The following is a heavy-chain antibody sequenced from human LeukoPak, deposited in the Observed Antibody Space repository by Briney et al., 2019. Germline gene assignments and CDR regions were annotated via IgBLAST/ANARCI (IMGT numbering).Heavy chain of an antibody. D-gene: IGHD3-22*01. J-gene: IGHJ4*02. V-gene: IGHV4-30-2*01. CDR1: GGSISSGGYS. Sequence: SETLSLTCAVSGGSISSGGYSWSWIRQPPGKGLEWIGYIYHSGSTYYNPSLKSRVTISVDRSKNQFSLKLSSVTAADTAVYYCARVKLTYYYDSSGYFDYWGQGTLVTVSS. CDR3: ARVKLTYYYDSSGYFDY. CDR2: IYHSGST.